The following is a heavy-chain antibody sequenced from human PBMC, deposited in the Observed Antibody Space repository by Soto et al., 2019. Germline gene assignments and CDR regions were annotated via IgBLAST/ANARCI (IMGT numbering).Heavy chain of an antibody. V-gene: IGHV4-34*01. CDR3: ARRTPSSEGYGMDV. Sequence: SETLSLTCAVYGGSFSGYYWSWIRQPPGKGLEWIGEINHSGSTNYNPSLKSRVTISVDTSKNQFSLKLSSVTAADTAVYYCARRTPSSEGYGMDVWGQGTTVTVSS. CDR1: GGSFSGYY. CDR2: INHSGST. J-gene: IGHJ6*02.